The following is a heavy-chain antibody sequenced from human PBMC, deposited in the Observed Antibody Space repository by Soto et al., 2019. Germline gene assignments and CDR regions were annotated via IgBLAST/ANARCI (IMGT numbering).Heavy chain of an antibody. V-gene: IGHV4-59*01. CDR2: IYYSGST. CDR3: ARTLYDSSGSTLDY. Sequence: SETLSLTCTVSGGSISGYYWSWIRQPPGKGLEWIGYIYYSGSTNYNPSLKSRVTISVDTSKNQFSLKLSSVTAADTAVYYCARTLYDSSGSTLDYWGQGTLVTVSS. D-gene: IGHD3-22*01. CDR1: GGSISGYY. J-gene: IGHJ4*02.